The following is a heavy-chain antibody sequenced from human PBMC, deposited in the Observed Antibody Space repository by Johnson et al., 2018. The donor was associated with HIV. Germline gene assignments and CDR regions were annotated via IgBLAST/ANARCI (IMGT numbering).Heavy chain of an antibody. CDR2: IYSGGST. V-gene: IGHV3-66*02. CDR3: ARGPRVSMIVVLDI. D-gene: IGHD3-22*01. J-gene: IGHJ3*02. Sequence: VQLVESGGGLVQPGGSLRLYCAASGFTVSSNYMSWVRQAPGKGLEWVSVIYSGGSTYYAASVGGRFPISRDNSKNTLYLQMNSLRTEDTAVYYCARGPRVSMIVVLDIWGQGTMVTVSS. CDR1: GFTVSSNY.